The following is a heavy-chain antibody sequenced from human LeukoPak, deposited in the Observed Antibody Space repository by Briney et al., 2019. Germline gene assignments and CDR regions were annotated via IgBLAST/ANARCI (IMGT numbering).Heavy chain of an antibody. CDR3: SRGLDSRKLGY. J-gene: IGHJ4*02. CDR2: IHPSGML. V-gene: IGHV4-31*03. D-gene: IGHD3-22*01. CDR1: GAYFKSDDQY. Sequence: KPSETLSLTCTLSGAYFKSDDQYWNWIRQSPGKDLKWIGTIHPSGMLYNNPSLESRVTMSRVTSKNQCSLNLNSVTAADTAVYFCSRGLDSRKLGYWGQGILVTVSS.